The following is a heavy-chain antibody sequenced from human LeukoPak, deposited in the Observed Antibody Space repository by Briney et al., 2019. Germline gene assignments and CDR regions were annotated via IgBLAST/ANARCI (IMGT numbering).Heavy chain of an antibody. V-gene: IGHV4-39*07. CDR1: GGSISTSSYY. CDR2: VYYSGST. J-gene: IGHJ6*03. Sequence: SETLSLTCTVSGGSISTSSYYWGWIRQPPGKGLEWIGSVYYSGSTYYNPSLKSRVTISVDTSKNQFSLRLSSVTAADTAVYYCARELKGQLRSYYYYHMDVWGKGTTVTVSS. D-gene: IGHD2-2*01. CDR3: ARELKGQLRSYYYYHMDV.